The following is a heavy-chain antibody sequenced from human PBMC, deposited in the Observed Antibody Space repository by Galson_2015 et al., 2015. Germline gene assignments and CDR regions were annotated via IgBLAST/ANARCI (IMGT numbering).Heavy chain of an antibody. CDR2: IRSNGGST. J-gene: IGHJ4*02. D-gene: IGHD1-14*01. CDR3: VKSGGSGSKTQEPFDY. V-gene: IGHV3-64D*06. Sequence: SLRLSCAVSGFSFSNYAMHWVRQAPGKGLEYVSGIRSNGGSTTHADSVKGRFTISRDNSKNTLYLQMSSLRAEDTAVYYCVKSGGSGSKTQEPFDYWGQGTLVTVSS. CDR1: GFSFSNYA.